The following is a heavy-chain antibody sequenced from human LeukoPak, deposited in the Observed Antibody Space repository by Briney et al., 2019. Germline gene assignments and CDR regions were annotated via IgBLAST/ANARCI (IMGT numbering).Heavy chain of an antibody. CDR1: GFTFSNAW. V-gene: IGHV3-15*01. J-gene: IGHJ5*02. CDR3: TTDYAVRSTSPFDLHDP. CDR2: IKSKTDGGTT. Sequence: PGGSLRLSCAASGFTFSNAWMSWVRQAPGKGLEWVGRIKSKTDGGTTDYAAPVKGRFTISRDDSKNTLYLQMNSLKTEDTAVYYCTTDYAVRSTSPFDLHDPWGQGTLVTVSS. D-gene: IGHD2-2*01.